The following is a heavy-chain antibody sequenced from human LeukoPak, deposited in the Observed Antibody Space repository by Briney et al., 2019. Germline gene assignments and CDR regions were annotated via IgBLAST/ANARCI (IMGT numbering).Heavy chain of an antibody. V-gene: IGHV3-23*01. D-gene: IGHD3-3*01. CDR1: GFIFSSYA. Sequence: GGSLRLSCAASGFIFSSYAVSWVRQAPGKGLEWVSATSGSGGSTYYADSVKGRFTISRDNSKNTLYLQMNSLRAEDTAVYYCAKDTRSLEWGAFDSWGQGTLVTVSS. CDR3: AKDTRSLEWGAFDS. CDR2: TSGSGGST. J-gene: IGHJ4*02.